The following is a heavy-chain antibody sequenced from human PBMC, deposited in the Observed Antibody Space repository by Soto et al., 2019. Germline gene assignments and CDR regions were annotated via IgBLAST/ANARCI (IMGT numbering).Heavy chain of an antibody. CDR3: AKDYWWRHYYDTSGPTFDY. CDR2: ISYDGSNK. CDR1: GFTFSSYG. V-gene: IGHV3-30*18. D-gene: IGHD3-22*01. Sequence: GGSLRLSCAASGFTFSSYGMHWVRQAPGKGLEWVAIISYDGSNKYYADSVKGRFTISRDNSKNTLFLQMNSLRAEDTAIYYCAKDYWWRHYYDTSGPTFDYWGPGTLVPVSS. J-gene: IGHJ4*01.